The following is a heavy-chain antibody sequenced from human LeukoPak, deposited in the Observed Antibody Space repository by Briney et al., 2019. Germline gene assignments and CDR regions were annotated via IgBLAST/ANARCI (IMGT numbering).Heavy chain of an antibody. CDR2: ISYDGSNK. CDR1: GFTFSSYG. J-gene: IGHJ4*02. CDR3: AKDDGTVGAPPGDY. V-gene: IGHV3-30*18. Sequence: GGSLRLSCAASGFTFSSYGMHWVRQAPGKGLEWVAVISYDGSNKYYADPVKGRFTISRDNSKNTLYLQMNSLRAEDTAVYYCAKDDGTVGAPPGDYWGQGTLVTVSS. D-gene: IGHD1-26*01.